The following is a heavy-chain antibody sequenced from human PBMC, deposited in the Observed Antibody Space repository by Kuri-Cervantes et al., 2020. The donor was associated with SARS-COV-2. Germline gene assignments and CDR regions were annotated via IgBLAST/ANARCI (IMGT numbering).Heavy chain of an antibody. CDR1: GGSISSSSCN. D-gene: IGHD3-3*01. Sequence: GSLRLSCTPSGGSISSSSCNWGWIRQPPGKGLELIGNIYYTGRTFYKASLKSRVNISVDTSKNQFSLKLNSVTAADTAIYYCARLGSDFCRGDLDYWGQGTLVTVSS. V-gene: IGHV4-39*01. CDR3: ARLGSDFCRGDLDY. J-gene: IGHJ4*02. CDR2: IYYTGRT.